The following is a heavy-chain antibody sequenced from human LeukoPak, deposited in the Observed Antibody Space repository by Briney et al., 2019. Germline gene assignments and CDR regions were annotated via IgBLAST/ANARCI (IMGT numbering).Heavy chain of an antibody. J-gene: IGHJ4*02. D-gene: IGHD3-22*01. CDR2: ISGSGDNT. CDR3: AKGSYYDSSGSFYFDY. V-gene: IGHV3-23*01. Sequence: GGSLRLSCAVSGFTFSSYAISWVRQVPGKVLEWVSGISGSGDNTYYEDSVKGRFTISRDNSKKTLYVQVNSLGTEDTAAYYCAKGSYYDSSGSFYFDYWGQGTLVTVSS. CDR1: GFTFSSYA.